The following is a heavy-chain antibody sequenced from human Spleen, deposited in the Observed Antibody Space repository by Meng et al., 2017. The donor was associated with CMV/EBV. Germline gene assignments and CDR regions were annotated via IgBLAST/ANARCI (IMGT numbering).Heavy chain of an antibody. J-gene: IGHJ4*02. CDR2: VRASRSST. D-gene: IGHD3-9*01. V-gene: IGHV3-23*01. Sequence: FAFYSHTLSWVRRAPGKELEGVSSVRASRSSTYYADSVKGRFTISRDNFKNTLYLQMNSLRAEDTAVYYYANVPTYYNILTGYPVDYWGQGTLVTVSS. CDR1: FAFYSHT. CDR3: ANVPTYYNILTGYPVDY.